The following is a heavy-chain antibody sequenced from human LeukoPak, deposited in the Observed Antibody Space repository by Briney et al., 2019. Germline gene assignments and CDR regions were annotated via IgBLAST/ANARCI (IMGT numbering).Heavy chain of an antibody. CDR2: IIPIFGTA. D-gene: IGHD6-13*01. V-gene: IGHV1-69*05. CDR1: GGTFSSYA. CDR3: ARARTYKSSSWSVYWYDP. Sequence: ASVKVSCKASGGTFSSYAISWVRQAPGQGLEWMGGIIPIFGTANYAQKFQGRVTITTDESTSTAYMELSSQRSEDTAVYYCARARTYKSSSWSVYWYDPWGQGTLVTVSS. J-gene: IGHJ5*02.